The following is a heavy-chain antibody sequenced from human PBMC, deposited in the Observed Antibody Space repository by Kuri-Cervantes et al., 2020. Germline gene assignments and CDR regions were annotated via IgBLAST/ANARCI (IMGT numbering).Heavy chain of an antibody. CDR3: ARVVVTAMYYYYGMDV. CDR1: GYTFTSYG. CDR2: ISAYNGNT. Sequence: ASVKVSCKASGYTFTSYGISWVRQAPGQGLEWMGWISAYNGNTNYAQKLQGRVTMTTDTSTSTAYMELSRLRSADTAVYYCARVVVTAMYYYYGMDVWGQGTTVTVSS. V-gene: IGHV1-18*01. J-gene: IGHJ6*02. D-gene: IGHD2-21*02.